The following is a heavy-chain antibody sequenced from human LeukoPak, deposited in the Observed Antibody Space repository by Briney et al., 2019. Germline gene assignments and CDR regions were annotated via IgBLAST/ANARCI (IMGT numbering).Heavy chain of an antibody. CDR2: IKQDGSEK. J-gene: IGHJ4*02. V-gene: IGHV3-7*01. D-gene: IGHD4-17*01. CDR3: ARGLTTVTAKSYFDY. CDR1: GFTFGSYW. Sequence: GGSLRLSCAASGFTFGSYWMSWVRQAPGKGLEWVANIKQDGSEKNYVDSVKGRFTITRDNAKNSLYLQMNSLRAEDTAVYYCARGLTTVTAKSYFDYWAREPWSPSPQ.